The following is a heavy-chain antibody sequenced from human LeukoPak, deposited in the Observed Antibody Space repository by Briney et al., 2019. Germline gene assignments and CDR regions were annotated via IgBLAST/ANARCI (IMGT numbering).Heavy chain of an antibody. V-gene: IGHV3-48*03. CDR1: GFTFSSYE. CDR2: ISSSGSTI. CDR3: ARSLSSRFSGPRRPYYFDS. J-gene: IGHJ4*02. Sequence: PGGSLRLSCAASGFTFSSYEMNWVRQAPGKGLEWVSYISSSGSTIYYADSVKGRFTISRDNAKNSLYLQMNSLRAEDTAVYYCARSLSSRFSGPRRPYYFDSWGQGTLVTVSS. D-gene: IGHD3-16*02.